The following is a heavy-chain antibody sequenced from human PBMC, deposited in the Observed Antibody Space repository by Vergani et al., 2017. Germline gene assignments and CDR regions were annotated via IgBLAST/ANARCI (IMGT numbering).Heavy chain of an antibody. V-gene: IGHV3-21*02. CDR3: ARDCTSGGCPDNYGMDV. J-gene: IGHJ6*02. D-gene: IGHD2-8*01. Sequence: EVQLVESGGGLVKPGGSVRLSCAASGFTFRNYKMHWIRQAPGKGLEWISSITSGSSYTYYGDSVKGRFIISRDNTNNSLFLQLRSLRAEDAAVYYCARDCTSGGCPDNYGMDVWGQGATVTVSS. CDR2: ITSGSSYT. CDR1: GFTFRNYK.